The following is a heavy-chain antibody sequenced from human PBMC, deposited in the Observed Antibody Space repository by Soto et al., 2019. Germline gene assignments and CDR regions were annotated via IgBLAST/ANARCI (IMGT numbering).Heavy chain of an antibody. V-gene: IGHV4-59*01. D-gene: IGHD5-12*01. CDR3: AGGSGYSAYELIGLLDP. Sequence: PSETLSLTCTVSGGSINDYYWSWVRQSPRKGLEWIGYIYYTGSTNYNPSLRSRVTISVDTSKNQFSLKLSSVTAADTAVYYCAGGSGYSAYELIGLLDPWGQGTLVTVSS. CDR2: IYYTGST. J-gene: IGHJ5*02. CDR1: GGSINDYY.